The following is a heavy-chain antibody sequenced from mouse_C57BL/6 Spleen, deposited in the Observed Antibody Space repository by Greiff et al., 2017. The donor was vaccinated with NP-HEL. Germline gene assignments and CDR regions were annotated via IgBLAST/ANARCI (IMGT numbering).Heavy chain of an antibody. CDR1: GYSFTDYN. J-gene: IGHJ3*01. V-gene: IGHV1-39*01. CDR3: ARGSYYSNYGEFAY. CDR2: INPNYGTT. D-gene: IGHD2-5*01. Sequence: EVKLQESGPELVKPGASVKISCKASGYSFTDYNMNWVKQSNGKSLEWIGVINPNYGTTSYNQKFKGKATLTVDQSSSTAYMQLNSLTSEDSAVYYCARGSYYSNYGEFAYWGQGTLVTVSA.